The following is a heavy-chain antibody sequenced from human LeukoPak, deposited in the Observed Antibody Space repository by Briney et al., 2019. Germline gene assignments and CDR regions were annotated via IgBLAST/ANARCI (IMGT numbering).Heavy chain of an antibody. J-gene: IGHJ4*02. CDR3: ARRSSGWFDY. V-gene: IGHV4-34*01. CDR1: GGSFSGYY. D-gene: IGHD6-19*01. CDR2: INHSGGT. Sequence: SETLSLTCAVYGGSFSGYYWSWIRQPPGKGLEWTGEINHSGGTNYNPSLKSRVTISVDTSKNQFSLKLSSVTAADTAVYYCARRSSGWFDYWGQGTLVTVSS.